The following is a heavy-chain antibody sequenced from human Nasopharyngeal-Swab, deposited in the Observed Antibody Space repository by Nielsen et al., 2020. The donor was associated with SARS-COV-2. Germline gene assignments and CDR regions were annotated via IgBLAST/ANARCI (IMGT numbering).Heavy chain of an antibody. CDR2: ISYDGSNK. V-gene: IGHV3-30*03. J-gene: IGHJ4*02. D-gene: IGHD6-19*01. CDR1: GFTFSSYG. CDR3: APRWGGSGWYLDY. Sequence: GESLKISCAASGFTFSSYGMHWVRQAPGKGLEWVAVISYDGSNKYYADSVKGRFTISRDNSKNTLYLQMNSLRAEDTAVYYCAPRWGGSGWYLDYWGQGTLVTVSS.